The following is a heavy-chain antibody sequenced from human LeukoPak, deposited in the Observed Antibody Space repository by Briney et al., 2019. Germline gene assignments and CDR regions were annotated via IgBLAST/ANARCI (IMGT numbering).Heavy chain of an antibody. CDR3: AVSGGSYNFV. CDR2: IYYSAST. J-gene: IGHJ4*02. D-gene: IGHD1-26*01. Sequence: EWIGYIYYSASTHYHPSLKSRVTITEDTSKNQFSLKLSSVTAADTALYYCAVSGGSYNFVWSQGTLVTVSS. V-gene: IGHV4-59*01.